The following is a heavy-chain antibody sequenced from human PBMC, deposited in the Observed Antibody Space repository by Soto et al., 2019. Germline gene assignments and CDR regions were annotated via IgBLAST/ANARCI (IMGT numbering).Heavy chain of an antibody. CDR3: STHPEVYCSSTSCYGMEV. J-gene: IGHJ6*02. Sequence: GESRKTSCPCSGYSFTIYWIGWVRQMPGKGLGCMGIIYPGDSDTRYSASFQGQVTISADTYISTAYLQWSSLKASDTDMYFWSTHPEVYCSSTSCYGMEVWGQGTTVNVSS. CDR1: GYSFTIYW. D-gene: IGHD2-2*01. V-gene: IGHV5-51*01. CDR2: IYPGDSDT.